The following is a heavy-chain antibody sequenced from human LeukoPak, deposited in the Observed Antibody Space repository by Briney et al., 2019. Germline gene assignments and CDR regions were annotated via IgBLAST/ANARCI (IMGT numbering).Heavy chain of an antibody. J-gene: IGHJ4*02. Sequence: SETLSLTCAVYGGSFSGYYWSWIRQPPGKGLEWIGEINHRGSTDYNPSLKSRVTISVDTSKITFSLKLSSVTAADKAVYYCAAEYYYDSSGYYAAGLLFGYWGQGTLVTVSS. CDR2: INHRGST. CDR1: GGSFSGYY. D-gene: IGHD3-22*01. V-gene: IGHV4-34*01. CDR3: AAEYYYDSSGYYAAGLLFGY.